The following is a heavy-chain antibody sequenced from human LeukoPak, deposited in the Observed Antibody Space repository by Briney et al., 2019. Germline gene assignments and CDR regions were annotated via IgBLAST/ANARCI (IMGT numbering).Heavy chain of an antibody. V-gene: IGHV1-8*02. J-gene: IGHJ6*03. CDR3: ARWGDNFGSGSYTLYYYYMDV. CDR1: GYIFTSYF. D-gene: IGHD3-10*01. Sequence: ASVKVSCKASGYIFTSYFMHWVRQATGQGLEWMGWMNPNTGNTGYAQKFQGRVSMTRNTSTSTAYMELSSLRSEDTAVYYCARWGDNFGSGSYTLYYYYMDVWGKGTTVTVSS. CDR2: MNPNTGNT.